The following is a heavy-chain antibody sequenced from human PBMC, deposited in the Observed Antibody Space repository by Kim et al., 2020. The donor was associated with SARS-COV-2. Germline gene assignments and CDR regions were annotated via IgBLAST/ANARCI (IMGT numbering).Heavy chain of an antibody. V-gene: IGHV3-33*01. J-gene: IGHJ6*02. CDR1: GFTFSSYG. CDR2: IWYDGSNK. CDR3: ARDYPRSGSYQRPYYYYGMDV. Sequence: GSLRLSCAASGFTFSSYGMHWVRQAPGKGLEWVAVIWYDGSNKYYADSVKGRFTISRDNSKNTLYLQMNSLRAEDTAVYYCARDYPRSGSYQRPYYYYGMDVWGQGTTVTVSS. D-gene: IGHD3-10*01.